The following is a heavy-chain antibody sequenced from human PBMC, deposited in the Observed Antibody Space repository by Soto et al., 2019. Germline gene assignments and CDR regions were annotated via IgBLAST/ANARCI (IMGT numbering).Heavy chain of an antibody. D-gene: IGHD3-22*01. CDR2: ISGSGGST. CDR1: EVSSSGHG. Sequence: LWCRAGEVSSSGHGMTYYSKNTGKGLEWVSAISGSGGSTYYADSVKGRFTISRDNSKNTLYLQMNRLRAEETAVYYCAKDQTDSSRYYYFDYWCLGTLVSV. J-gene: IGHJ4*02. CDR3: AKDQTDSSRYYYFDY. V-gene: IGHV3-23*01.